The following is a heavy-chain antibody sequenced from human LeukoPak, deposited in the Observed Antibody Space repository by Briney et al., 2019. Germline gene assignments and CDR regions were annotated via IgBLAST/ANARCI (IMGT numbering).Heavy chain of an antibody. D-gene: IGHD1-14*01. CDR3: ARAPRDPANLDDAFDI. CDR1: GDSINSGYY. J-gene: IGHJ3*02. Sequence: SETLSLTCTVSGDSINSGYYGGWIRQPPGKGLEWIGSMSHSGSTYYNPSLKSRVTISVDTSKNQFSLKLSSVTAADTAVYYCARAPRDPANLDDAFDIWGQGTMVTVSS. V-gene: IGHV4-38-2*02. CDR2: MSHSGST.